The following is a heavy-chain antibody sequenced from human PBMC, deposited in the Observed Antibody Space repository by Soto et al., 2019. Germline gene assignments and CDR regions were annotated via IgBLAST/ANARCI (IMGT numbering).Heavy chain of an antibody. Sequence: GGSLRLSCAASGFNFSSYPMSWVRQAPGKGLEWDSAISGSGGSTYYADSVKGRFTISRDNSKNTLYLQMNSLRAEDTAVYYCAKDAYPDRNYVFGRFDYCGQGTLVTVSS. J-gene: IGHJ4*02. CDR3: AKDAYPDRNYVFGRFDY. CDR1: GFNFSSYP. CDR2: ISGSGGST. D-gene: IGHD4-4*01. V-gene: IGHV3-23*01.